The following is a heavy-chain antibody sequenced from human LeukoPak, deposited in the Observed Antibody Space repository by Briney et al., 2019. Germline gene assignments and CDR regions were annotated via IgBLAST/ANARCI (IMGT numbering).Heavy chain of an antibody. J-gene: IGHJ4*01. V-gene: IGHV1-2*02. Sequence: ASVKVSCKASGYTFIGYYIHWVRQAPGQGLEWMGSVNPNSGVTDYAQKFQGRITMTRDTSISTAYMELNRLTSGDTAVYYCARDTGFPFFDFWGHGALVTVSS. CDR1: GYTFIGYY. CDR2: VNPNSGVT. CDR3: ARDTGFPFFDF.